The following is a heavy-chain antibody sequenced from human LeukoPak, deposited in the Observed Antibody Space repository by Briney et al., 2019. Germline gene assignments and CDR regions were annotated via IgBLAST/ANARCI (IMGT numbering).Heavy chain of an antibody. V-gene: IGHV4-38-2*02. CDR3: ARALIVVVTSLYYFDY. Sequence: SETLSLTCTVSGYSISSGYYWGWIRQPPGKGLEWIGSIYHSGSTYYNPSLKSRVTISVDTSKNQFSLKLSSVTAADTAVYYCARALIVVVTSLYYFDYWGQGTLVTVS. CDR1: GYSISSGYY. D-gene: IGHD3-22*01. CDR2: IYHSGST. J-gene: IGHJ4*02.